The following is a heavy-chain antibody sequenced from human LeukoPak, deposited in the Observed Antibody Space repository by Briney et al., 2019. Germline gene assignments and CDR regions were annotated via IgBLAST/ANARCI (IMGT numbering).Heavy chain of an antibody. CDR3: ARENSSSWYWDNYYYYYMDV. CDR2: INPNSGGT. J-gene: IGHJ6*03. V-gene: IGHV1-2*02. Sequence: EASVKVSCKASGYTFTSYYMHWVRQAPGQGLEWMGWINPNSGGTNYAQKFQGRVTMTRDTSISTAYMELSRLRSDDTAVYYCARENSSSWYWDNYYYYYMDVWGKGTTVTVSS. D-gene: IGHD6-13*01. CDR1: GYTFTSYY.